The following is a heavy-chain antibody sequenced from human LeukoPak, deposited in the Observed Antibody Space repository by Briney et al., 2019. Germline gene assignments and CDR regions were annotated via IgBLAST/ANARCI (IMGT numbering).Heavy chain of an antibody. CDR1: GFTFSSYE. CDR2: ISDSAGTI. V-gene: IGHV3-48*03. J-gene: IGHJ4*02. Sequence: PGGSLRLSCAASGFTFSSYEMIWVRQAPGKGLEWVSYISDSAGTIYYADSVKGRFTISRDNAKNSLYLQMNGLRAEDTAVYYCARPPITYYYDSSAYYWGQGTLVTVSS. CDR3: ARPPITYYYDSSAYY. D-gene: IGHD3-22*01.